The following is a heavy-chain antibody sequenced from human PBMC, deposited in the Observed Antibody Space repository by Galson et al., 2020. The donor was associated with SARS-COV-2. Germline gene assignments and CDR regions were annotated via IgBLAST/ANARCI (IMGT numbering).Heavy chain of an antibody. CDR1: GFTFSSYG. D-gene: IGHD3-22*01. V-gene: IGHV3-33*01. Sequence: GGSLRLSCAASGFTFSSYGMHWVRQAPGKGLEWVAVIWYDGSNKYYADSVKGRFTISRDNSKNTLYLQMNSLRAEDTAVYYCARDLSIGGDSRDRELGYWGQGTLVTVSA. J-gene: IGHJ4*02. CDR2: IWYDGSNK. CDR3: ARDLSIGGDSRDRELGY.